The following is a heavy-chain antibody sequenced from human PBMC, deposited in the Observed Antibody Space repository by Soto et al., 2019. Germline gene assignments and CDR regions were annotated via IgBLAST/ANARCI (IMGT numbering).Heavy chain of an antibody. V-gene: IGHV3-48*02. J-gene: IGHJ5*02. Sequence: EVQLVESGGGLVQPGGSLRLSCAAAGFTFSSYSMNWVRQAPGKGLEWVSYISSSSSTIYYADSVKGRFTISRDNAKNSLYLEMNGLRDEDTAVYYCEGGEGDDFWGSYRTSTWFDPWGQGTVLSVSS. CDR3: EGGEGDDFWGSYRTSTWFDP. CDR1: GFTFSSYS. CDR2: ISSSSSTI. D-gene: IGHD3-16*02.